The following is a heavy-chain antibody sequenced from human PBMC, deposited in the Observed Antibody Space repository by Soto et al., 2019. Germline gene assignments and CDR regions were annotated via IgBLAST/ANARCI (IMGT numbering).Heavy chain of an antibody. Sequence: GGSLRLSCAASGFTFSSYGMHWVRQAPGKGLEWVAVIWYDGSNKYYADSVKGRFTISRDNSKNTLYLQMNSLGAEDTAVYYCARPTYSHDAFDIWGQGTMVTVSS. CDR1: GFTFSSYG. D-gene: IGHD2-15*01. V-gene: IGHV3-33*01. CDR3: ARPTYSHDAFDI. J-gene: IGHJ3*02. CDR2: IWYDGSNK.